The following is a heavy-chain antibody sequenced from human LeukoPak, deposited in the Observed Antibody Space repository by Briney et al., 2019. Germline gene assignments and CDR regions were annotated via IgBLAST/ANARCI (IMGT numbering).Heavy chain of an antibody. V-gene: IGHV4-39*01. CDR2: IYYSGST. CDR3: ARLPVAGTSFRDY. J-gene: IGHJ4*02. Sequence: SETLSLTCTVSGGSISSSSYYWGWIRQPPGKGLEWIGSIYYSGSTYYNPSLKSRVTISVDTSKNQFSLNLSSVTAADTAVYHCARLPVAGTSFRDYWGQGTLVTVSS. CDR1: GGSISSSSYY. D-gene: IGHD6-6*01.